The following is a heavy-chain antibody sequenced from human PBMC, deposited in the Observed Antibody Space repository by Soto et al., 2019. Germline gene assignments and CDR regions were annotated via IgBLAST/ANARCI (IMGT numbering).Heavy chain of an antibody. J-gene: IGHJ5*02. CDR1: GFTLTSSA. CDR2: IVVGSGNT. CDR3: KEDRFGSAWDP. D-gene: IGHD6-19*01. V-gene: IGHV1-58*01. Sequence: QMQLVQSGPEVKKPGTSVKVSCKTSGFTLTSSAVPWVRQARGQRLEWIGWIVVGSGNTNYAQKFQERVTLTRDMSTSTAYMELSSLRADDTAVYYCKEDRFGSAWDPWGQGNLVNVSS.